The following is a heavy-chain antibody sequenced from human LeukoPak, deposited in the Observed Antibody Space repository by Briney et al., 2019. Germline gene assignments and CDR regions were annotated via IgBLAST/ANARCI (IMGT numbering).Heavy chain of an antibody. D-gene: IGHD2-21*02. CDR3: ARDSPCQLSLAYCGGDQSDY. V-gene: IGHV3-7*01. CDR1: GFTFSSYW. J-gene: IGHJ4*02. Sequence: GGSLRLSCAASGFTFSSYWMSWVRQAPGKGLEWVANIKQDGSEKYYVDSVKGRFTISRDNAKNSLYLQMNSLRAEDTAVYYCARDSPCQLSLAYCGGDQSDYWGQGTLVTVSS. CDR2: IKQDGSEK.